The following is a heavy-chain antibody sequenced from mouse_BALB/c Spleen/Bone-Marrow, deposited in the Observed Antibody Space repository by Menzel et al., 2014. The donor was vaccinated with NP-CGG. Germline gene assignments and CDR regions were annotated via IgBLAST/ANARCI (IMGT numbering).Heavy chain of an antibody. J-gene: IGHJ4*01. Sequence: QLKQSGAELVRPGSSVKISCKASGYVFSSYWMNWVKQRPGQGLEWIGQIFPGDDDTNYNGQFKGKATLTADRSSSTAFMQLSSLTSEDSAVYFCARGDFDYDFTMDYWGQGTSVTVSS. CDR1: GYVFSSYW. D-gene: IGHD2-4*01. CDR3: ARGDFDYDFTMDY. V-gene: IGHV1-80*01. CDR2: IFPGDDDT.